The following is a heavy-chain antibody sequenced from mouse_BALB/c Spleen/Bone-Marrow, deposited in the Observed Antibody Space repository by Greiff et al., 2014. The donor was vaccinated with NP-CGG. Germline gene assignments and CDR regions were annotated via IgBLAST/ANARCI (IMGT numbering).Heavy chain of an antibody. D-gene: IGHD3-3*01. CDR2: IYPSDSYT. CDR3: TRRGTGNAMDY. V-gene: IGHV1-69*02. CDR1: GYTFTSYW. J-gene: IGHJ4*01. Sequence: QVQLQQPGAEPVRPGASAKLSCKASGYTFTSYWINWVKQRPGQGLEWIGNIYPSDSYTNYNQKFKDKATLTVDKSSSTAYMQLSSPTSEDSAVYYCTRRGTGNAMDYWGQGTSVTVSS.